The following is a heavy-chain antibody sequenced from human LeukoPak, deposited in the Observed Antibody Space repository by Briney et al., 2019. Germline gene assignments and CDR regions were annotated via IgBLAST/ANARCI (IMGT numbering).Heavy chain of an antibody. J-gene: IGHJ4*02. V-gene: IGHV4-34*01. Sequence: PSETLSLTCAVYGGSFSDYYWSWIRQPPGKGLEWIGEINHSGSTNYNPSLKSRVTISVDTSKNQFSLKLSSVTAADTAVYYCAVSSGYYWSPRFYFDYWGQGTLVTVSS. CDR3: AVSSGYYWSPRFYFDY. CDR1: GGSFSDYY. D-gene: IGHD3-22*01. CDR2: INHSGST.